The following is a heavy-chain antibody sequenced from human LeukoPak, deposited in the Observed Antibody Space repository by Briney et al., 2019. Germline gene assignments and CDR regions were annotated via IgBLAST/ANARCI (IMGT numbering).Heavy chain of an antibody. J-gene: IGHJ4*02. CDR3: ARGRGYNYGHEGSVDF. V-gene: IGHV1-2*02. CDR2: INPNSGGT. Sequence: ASVKVSCKASGYTFTGYYMHWVRQAPGQGLEWMGWINPNSGGTNYAQKFQGRVTMTRDTSISTAYMELSRLGSDDTAVYYCARGRGYNYGHEGSVDFWGQGTLVTVSS. D-gene: IGHD5-18*01. CDR1: GYTFTGYY.